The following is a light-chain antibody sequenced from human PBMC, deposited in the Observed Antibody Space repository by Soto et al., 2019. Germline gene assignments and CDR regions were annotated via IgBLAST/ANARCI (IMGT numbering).Light chain of an antibody. CDR2: GAS. CDR1: QSVSSSY. CDR3: QQYGSSPYT. J-gene: IGKJ5*01. V-gene: IGKV3-20*01. Sequence: VFTQSPGPLSLSPGKRATLSCRASQSVSSSYLAWYQQKPGQAPRLLIYGASSRATGIPDRFSGSGSGTDFTLTISRLEPEDFAVYYCQQYGSSPYTFCQGTRLEIK.